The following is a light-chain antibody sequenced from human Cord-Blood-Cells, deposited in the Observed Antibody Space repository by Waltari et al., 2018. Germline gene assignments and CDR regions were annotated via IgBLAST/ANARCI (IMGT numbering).Light chain of an antibody. CDR1: SSDLGGYNY. V-gene: IGLV2-14*01. J-gene: IGLJ1*01. CDR2: EVS. CDR3: SSYTSSSTLV. Sequence: QSALTQPASVSGSPGQSITIPCTGTSSDLGGYNYVSWYQQHPGKAPKLMIYEVSNRPSGVSNRFSGSKSGNTASLTISGLQAEDEADYYCSSYTSSSTLVFGTGTKVTVL.